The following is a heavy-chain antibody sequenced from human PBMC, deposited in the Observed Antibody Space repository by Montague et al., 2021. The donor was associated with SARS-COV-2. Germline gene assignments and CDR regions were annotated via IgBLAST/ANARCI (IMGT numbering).Heavy chain of an antibody. CDR1: GGSFSGYY. CDR2: INHSGST. V-gene: IGHV4-34*01. J-gene: IGHJ6*02. CDR3: ARGRRILLWFGELLSGGDYYGMDV. D-gene: IGHD3-10*01. Sequence: SETLSLTCAVYGGSFSGYYRSWIRQPPGKGLEWIGEINHSGSTNXXPSLKSGVTISVDTSKNQFSLKLSSVTAADTAVYYCARGRRILLWFGELLSGGDYYGMDVWGQGTTVTVSS.